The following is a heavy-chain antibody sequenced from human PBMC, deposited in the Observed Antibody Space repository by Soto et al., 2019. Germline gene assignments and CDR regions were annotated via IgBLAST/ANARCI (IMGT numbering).Heavy chain of an antibody. V-gene: IGHV1-69*01. CDR3: ARSQGGSSSLDIYYYYFYGMDV. CDR2: IIPIFGTA. D-gene: IGHD2-15*01. Sequence: QVQLVQSGAEVKKPGSSVKVSCKAPGGTFSSYAISWVRQAPGQGLEWMGGIIPIFGTAKYAQKFQGRVTITADETTSTGYMELSSLRCEDTGVDYCARSQGGSSSLDIYYYYFYGMDVWGQGTTVNVSS. CDR1: GGTFSSYA. J-gene: IGHJ6*02.